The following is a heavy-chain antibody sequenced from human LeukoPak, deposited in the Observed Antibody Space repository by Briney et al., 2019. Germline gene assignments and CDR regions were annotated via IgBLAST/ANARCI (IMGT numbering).Heavy chain of an antibody. CDR2: ISGSGGST. D-gene: IGHD3-10*01. CDR3: AKDHYYGSGSYPPYYFDY. V-gene: IGHV3-23*01. Sequence: GGSLRLSCAASGFTFSGYALSWVRQAPGKGLEWVSAISGSGGSTYYADSVKGRFTISRDNSKNTLYLQMNSLRAEDTAVYYCAKDHYYGSGSYPPYYFDYWGQGTLVTVSS. CDR1: GFTFSGYA. J-gene: IGHJ4*02.